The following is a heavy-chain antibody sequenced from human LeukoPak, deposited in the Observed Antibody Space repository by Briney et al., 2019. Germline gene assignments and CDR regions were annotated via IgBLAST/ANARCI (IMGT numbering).Heavy chain of an antibody. CDR1: GGSISSSSYY. Sequence: SETLSLTRTVSGGSISSSSYYWGWIRQPPGKGLEWIGSIYYSGSTYYNPSLKSRVTISVDTSKNQFSLKLSSVTAADTAVYYCELNYYDSSGYYEFDYWGQGTLVTVSS. V-gene: IGHV4-39*01. J-gene: IGHJ4*02. D-gene: IGHD3-22*01. CDR3: ELNYYDSSGYYEFDY. CDR2: IYYSGST.